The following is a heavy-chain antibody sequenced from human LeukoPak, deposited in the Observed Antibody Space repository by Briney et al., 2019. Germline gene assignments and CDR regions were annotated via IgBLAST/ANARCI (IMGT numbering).Heavy chain of an antibody. CDR2: IYHSGST. CDR3: ARAYCSGGSCYPYYNYYGMDV. J-gene: IGHJ6*02. D-gene: IGHD2-15*01. V-gene: IGHV4-30-2*01. Sequence: SETLSLTCAVSGGSISSGGYSWSWIRQPPGKGLEWIGYIYHSGSTYYNPSLKSRVTISVDRSKNQFSLKLSSVTAADTAVYYCARAYCSGGSCYPYYNYYGMDVWGQGTTVTVSS. CDR1: GGSISSGGYS.